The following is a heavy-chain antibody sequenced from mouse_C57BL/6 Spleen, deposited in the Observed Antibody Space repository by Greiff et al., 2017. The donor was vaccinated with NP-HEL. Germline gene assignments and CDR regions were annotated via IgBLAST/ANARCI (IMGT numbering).Heavy chain of an antibody. J-gene: IGHJ2*01. CDR2: IYPGDGDT. Sequence: QVQLKESGPELVKPGASVKISCKASGYAFSSSWMNWVKQRPGKGLEWIGRIYPGDGDTNYNGKFKGKATLTADKSSSTAYMQLSSLTSEDSAVYFCARKGEGTYYFDYWGQGTTLTVSS. CDR1: GYAFSSSW. CDR3: ARKGEGTYYFDY. V-gene: IGHV1-82*01.